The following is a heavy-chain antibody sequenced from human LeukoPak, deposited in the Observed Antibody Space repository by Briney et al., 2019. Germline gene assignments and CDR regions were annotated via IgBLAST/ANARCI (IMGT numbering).Heavy chain of an antibody. CDR3: ARESDYGAPGYYYMDV. CDR1: GYTFTSYY. J-gene: IGHJ6*03. D-gene: IGHD4-17*01. Sequence: ASVKVSCKASGYTFTSYYMHWVRQAPGQGLEWMGIINPSGGSTSYAQKFQGRVTMTRNTSISTAYMELSSLRSEDTAVYYCARESDYGAPGYYYMDVWGKGTTVTISS. CDR2: INPSGGST. V-gene: IGHV1-46*01.